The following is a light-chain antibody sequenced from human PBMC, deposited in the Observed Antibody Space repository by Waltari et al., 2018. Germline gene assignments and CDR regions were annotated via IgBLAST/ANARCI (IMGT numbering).Light chain of an antibody. CDR2: AAS. CDR1: QIFSGNY. V-gene: IGKV3-20*01. CDR3: QQYGDTPTA. J-gene: IGKJ1*01. Sequence: DILLTQSPGTLSLSPGERATLCCRASQIFSGNYLAWYQQKLGQGPRILIYAASSRAAGIPCRFSGSGSGTDFTLTISRVEPEDFAVYYCQQYGDTPTAFGQGTKVEIK.